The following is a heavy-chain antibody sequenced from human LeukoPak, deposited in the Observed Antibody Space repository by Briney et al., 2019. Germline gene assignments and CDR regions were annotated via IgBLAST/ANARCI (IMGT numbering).Heavy chain of an antibody. V-gene: IGHV5-51*01. CDR3: AGHSSSGYPPLVVPGQAVY. CDR1: GYSFTTYW. CDR2: IYPGDSDT. D-gene: IGHD3-22*01. J-gene: IGHJ4*02. Sequence: GESLKISCKGSGYSFTTYWTAWVRQMPGKGLEWMGIIYPGDSDTRYSPSFQGQVTISADKSISTAYLQWSSLKASDTAMYYCAGHSSSGYPPLVVPGQAVYWGQGTLVTVSS.